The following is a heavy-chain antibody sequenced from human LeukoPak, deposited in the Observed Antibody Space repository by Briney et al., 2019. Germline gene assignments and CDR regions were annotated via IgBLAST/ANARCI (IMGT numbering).Heavy chain of an antibody. CDR1: GYTFTGYY. D-gene: IGHD5-24*01. J-gene: IGHJ4*02. Sequence: ASVNVSCKASGYTFTGYYMHWVRQAPGQGLEWMGWINPNSGGTNYAQKFQGRVTMTRDTSISTAYMELSRLRSDDTAVYYCARSVEMATITDYWGQGTLVTDSS. CDR2: INPNSGGT. CDR3: ARSVEMATITDY. V-gene: IGHV1-2*02.